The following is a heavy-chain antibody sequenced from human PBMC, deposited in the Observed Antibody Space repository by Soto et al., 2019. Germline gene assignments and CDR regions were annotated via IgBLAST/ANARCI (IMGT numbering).Heavy chain of an antibody. CDR3: AKDQGVFNWYTSYFDY. Sequence: PGGSLRLSCAASGFTLSNYAMHWVRQAPGKGLEWVALTSYDGNNEYYTDSVKGRFTISRDKSKNTLFLQTDSPRRAEPAVSFFAKDQGVFNWYTSYFDYWGQGAMVTVSS. V-gene: IGHV3-30*18. J-gene: IGHJ4*02. D-gene: IGHD1-1*01. CDR2: TSYDGNNE. CDR1: GFTLSNYA.